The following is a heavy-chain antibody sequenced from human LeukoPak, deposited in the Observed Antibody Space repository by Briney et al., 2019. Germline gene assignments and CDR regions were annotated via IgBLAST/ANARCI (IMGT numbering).Heavy chain of an antibody. CDR1: GFTFSTYA. CDR2: ITAGGSST. V-gene: IGHV3-23*01. J-gene: IGHJ5*02. Sequence: SGGSLRLSCAASGFTFSTYAMTWVRQAPGKGLEWVSGITAGGSSTYYADSVKGRFTISRDNCESTLYLQMNSLRAEDTAVYYYAKDRDSNRFDPWGQGTLVTVSS. D-gene: IGHD3-10*01. CDR3: AKDRDSNRFDP.